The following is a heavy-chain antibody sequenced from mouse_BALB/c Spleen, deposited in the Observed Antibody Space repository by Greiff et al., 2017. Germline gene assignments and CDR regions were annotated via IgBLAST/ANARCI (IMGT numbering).Heavy chain of an antibody. Sequence: QVTLKESGAELVRPGSSVKISCKASGYAFSSYWMNWVKQRPGQGLEWIGQIYPGDGDTNYNGKFKGKATLTADKSSSTAYMQLSSLTSEDSAVYFCARSGITTVVDAMDYWGQGTSVTVSS. J-gene: IGHJ4*01. CDR2: IYPGDGDT. D-gene: IGHD1-1*01. V-gene: IGHV1-80*01. CDR1: GYAFSSYW. CDR3: ARSGITTVVDAMDY.